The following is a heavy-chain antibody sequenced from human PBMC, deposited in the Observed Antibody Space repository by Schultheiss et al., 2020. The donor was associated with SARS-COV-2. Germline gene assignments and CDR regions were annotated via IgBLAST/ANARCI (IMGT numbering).Heavy chain of an antibody. D-gene: IGHD3/OR15-3a*01. Sequence: SVKVSCKASGGTFNNAIITWVRQAPGQGLEWMGGIMPTFGPAYYAQKFQGRVSITADESTGTAYMELSSLRFEDTAMYYCARGTGPFDYWGQGTLVTVSS. V-gene: IGHV1-69*13. CDR3: ARGTGPFDY. CDR1: GGTFNNAI. J-gene: IGHJ4*02. CDR2: IMPTFGPA.